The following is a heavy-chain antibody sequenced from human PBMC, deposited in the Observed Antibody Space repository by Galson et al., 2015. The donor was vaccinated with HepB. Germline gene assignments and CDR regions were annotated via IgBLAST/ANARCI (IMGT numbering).Heavy chain of an antibody. V-gene: IGHV3-72*01. J-gene: IGHJ4*02. D-gene: IGHD4-23*01. CDR3: ARSEVTTVVTDFDS. Sequence: SLRLSCAVSGFSFSDHYIDWVRQAPGKGLEWVGRSRNKPKGYSTAYAASVKGRFTVSRDDSKNSVFLQMNNLRSEDTAVYYCARSEVTTVVTDFDSWGQGTLVTVSS. CDR2: SRNKPKGYST. CDR1: GFSFSDHY.